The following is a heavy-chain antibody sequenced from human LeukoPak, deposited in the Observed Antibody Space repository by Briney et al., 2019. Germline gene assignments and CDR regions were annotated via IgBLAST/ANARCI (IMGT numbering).Heavy chain of an antibody. J-gene: IGHJ4*02. V-gene: IGHV1-2*02. Sequence: ASVKVSCKASGYPFTAYYIHWVRQATGQGLEWMGWIDPNSGGTNYAQKFQGRVTMTRDTSTSTVYMELSSLRSEDTAVYYCARVEGDSSGYPFDYWGQGTLVTVSS. D-gene: IGHD3-22*01. CDR2: IDPNSGGT. CDR1: GYPFTAYY. CDR3: ARVEGDSSGYPFDY.